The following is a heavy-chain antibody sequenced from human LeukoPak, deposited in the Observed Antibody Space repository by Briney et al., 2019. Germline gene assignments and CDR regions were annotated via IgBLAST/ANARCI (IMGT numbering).Heavy chain of an antibody. D-gene: IGHD3-10*01. CDR2: INHSGST. V-gene: IGHV4-34*01. CDR1: GGSFSGYY. CDR3: ARAGSGSYSHFDY. Sequence: SETLSLTCAVYGGSFSGYYWSWIRQPPGKGLEWIGEINHSGSTNYNPSLKSRVTISVDTSKNQFSLKLSSVTAADTAVYYCARAGSGSYSHFDYWGQGTLVTVSS. J-gene: IGHJ4*02.